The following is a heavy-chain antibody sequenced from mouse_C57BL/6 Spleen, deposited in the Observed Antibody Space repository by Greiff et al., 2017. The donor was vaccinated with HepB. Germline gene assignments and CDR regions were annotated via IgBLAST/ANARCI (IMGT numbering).Heavy chain of an antibody. J-gene: IGHJ3*01. D-gene: IGHD1-1*01. CDR2: IHPNSGST. Sequence: QVQLQQPGAELVKPGASVKLSCKASGYTFTSYWMHWVKQRPGQGLEWIGMIHPNSGSTNYNEKFKSKATLTVDKSSSTAYIQLSSLTSDDSAVYYWAIRGSSYPPLFAYWGQGTLVTVAA. CDR3: AIRGSSYPPLFAY. CDR1: GYTFTSYW. V-gene: IGHV1-64*01.